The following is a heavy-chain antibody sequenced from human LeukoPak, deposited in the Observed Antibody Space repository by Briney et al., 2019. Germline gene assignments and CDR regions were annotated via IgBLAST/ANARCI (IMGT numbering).Heavy chain of an antibody. V-gene: IGHV1-2*06. CDR1: GYTFTGYS. CDR2: VNPNSGGT. Sequence: GASVKVSCKASGYTFTGYSMHWVRQAPGQGLEWMGRVNPNSGGTNYAQKFQGRVTMTRDTSISTAYMELIRLTSDDTAVYYCARVDGEGDYCGQGTLATVSS. D-gene: IGHD3-10*01. J-gene: IGHJ4*02. CDR3: ARVDGEGDY.